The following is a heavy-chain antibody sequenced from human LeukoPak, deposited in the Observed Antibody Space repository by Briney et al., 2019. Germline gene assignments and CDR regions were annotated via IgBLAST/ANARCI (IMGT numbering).Heavy chain of an antibody. D-gene: IGHD5-12*01. CDR2: ISSSGSTI. Sequence: GGSLRLSCAASGFTVSSNYMSWVRQAPGKGLEWVSYISSSGSTIYYADSVKGRFTISRDNAKNSLYLQMNSLRAEDTAVYYCARDDSGYDSYGYWGQGTLVTVSS. CDR1: GFTVSSNY. J-gene: IGHJ4*02. CDR3: ARDDSGYDSYGY. V-gene: IGHV3-11*04.